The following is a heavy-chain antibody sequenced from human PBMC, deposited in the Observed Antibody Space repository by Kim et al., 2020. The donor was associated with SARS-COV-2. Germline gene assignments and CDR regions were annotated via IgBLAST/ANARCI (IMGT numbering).Heavy chain of an antibody. Sequence: GGSLRLSCVVSGFTLSDSAIHWVRQASGKGLEWIGRMRSKANNYATVFAESVSGRFTISRDESKNTAYLQMHNLRTEDTAVYFCTTGLIDMGDQNVDSWG. CDR3: TTGLIDMGDQNVDS. CDR2: MRSKANNYAT. V-gene: IGHV3-73*01. D-gene: IGHD3-16*01. CDR1: GFTLSDSA. J-gene: IGHJ5*01.